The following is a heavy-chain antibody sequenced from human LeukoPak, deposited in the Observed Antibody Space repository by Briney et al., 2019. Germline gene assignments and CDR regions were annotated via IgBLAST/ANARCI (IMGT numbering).Heavy chain of an antibody. D-gene: IGHD3-16*01. J-gene: IGHJ1*01. V-gene: IGHV4-59*08. CDR2: IYYSGST. CDR3: ANLAIRTMTTYFQH. CDR1: GGSTSSYY. Sequence: SETLSLTCTASGGSTSSYYWSWIRQPPGKGLEWIGYIYYSGSTNYNPSLKSRVTISVDTSKNQFSLKLSSVTAADTAVYYCANLAIRTMTTYFQHWGQGTLVTVSS.